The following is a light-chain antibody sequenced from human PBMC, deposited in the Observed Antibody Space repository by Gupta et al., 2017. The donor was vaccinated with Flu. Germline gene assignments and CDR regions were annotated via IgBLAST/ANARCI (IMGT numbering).Light chain of an antibody. CDR3: CSFAGYSTFV. J-gene: IGLJ1*01. V-gene: IGLV2-23*02. CDR1: SSDVGNYNL. Sequence: SSDVGNYNLVSWYQYHPGKAPKASIQEVAKRPSGVSNRSSGSKSGNTASLTISGLQAEDEADYYCCSFAGYSTFVFGTGTRVTVL. CDR2: EVA.